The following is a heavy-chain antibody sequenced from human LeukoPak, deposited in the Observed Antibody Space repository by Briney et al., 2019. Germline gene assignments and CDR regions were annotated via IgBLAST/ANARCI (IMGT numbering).Heavy chain of an antibody. CDR1: GFPFSSHG. CDR3: AREEHYRRYFAL. J-gene: IGHJ2*01. V-gene: IGHV3-53*01. Sequence: PGGTLRLSCAASGFPFSSHGMSWVRQAPGKGLEWVSVSYSGGSSYYADSVKGRFTISRDNSKNTLYLQMNTLRAEDTAVYFCAREEHYRRYFALWGRGTLVTVSS. D-gene: IGHD3-16*02. CDR2: SYSGGSS.